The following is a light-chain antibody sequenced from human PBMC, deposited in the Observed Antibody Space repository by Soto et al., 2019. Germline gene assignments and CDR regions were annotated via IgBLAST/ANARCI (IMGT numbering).Light chain of an antibody. V-gene: IGKV1-39*01. J-gene: IGKJ1*01. CDR3: QQSYSTRWT. CDR2: AAS. CDR1: QSISSY. Sequence: IQVTQSPSSLSASVGGRFTITCRAIQSISSYLNWYQQKPGKAPKLLIYAASSLQSGVPSRFSGSGSGTDFTLTISSLQPEDFATYYCQQSYSTRWTFGQGTQVDI.